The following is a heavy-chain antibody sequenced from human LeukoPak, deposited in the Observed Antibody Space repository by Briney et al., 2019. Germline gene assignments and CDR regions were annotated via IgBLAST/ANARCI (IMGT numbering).Heavy chain of an antibody. V-gene: IGHV4-34*01. CDR2: INHSGST. CDR3: ARGPYYYYYMDV. J-gene: IGHJ6*03. CDR1: GGSFSGYY. Sequence: KPSETLSLTCAVYGGSFSGYYWSWIRQPPGKGLEWIGEINHSGSTNYNPSLKSRVTISVDTSKNQFSLKLSSVTAADTAVYYCARGPYYYYYMDVWGKGTTVTVSS.